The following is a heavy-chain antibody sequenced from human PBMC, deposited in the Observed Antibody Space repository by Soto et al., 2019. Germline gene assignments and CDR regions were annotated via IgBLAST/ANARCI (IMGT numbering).Heavy chain of an antibody. Sequence: GGSLRLSCAASGFTFSSYSMNWVRQAPGKGLEWVSYISSSSSTIYYADSVKGRFTISRDNAKNSLYLQMNSLRAEDTAVYYCTRHPPSYYDSNGYFDYWGQGTVVTVSS. V-gene: IGHV3-48*01. CDR1: GFTFSSYS. J-gene: IGHJ4*02. CDR3: TRHPPSYYDSNGYFDY. CDR2: ISSSSSTI. D-gene: IGHD3-22*01.